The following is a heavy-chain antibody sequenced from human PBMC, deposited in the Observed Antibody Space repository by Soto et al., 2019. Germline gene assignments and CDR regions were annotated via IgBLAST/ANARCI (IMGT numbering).Heavy chain of an antibody. CDR3: ARELYGDYGVDY. D-gene: IGHD4-17*01. V-gene: IGHV3-48*01. J-gene: IGHJ4*02. CDR2: ITSSSSTI. Sequence: GGFPRRSCPTTGSPFYNFNMNRVRRAPGKGLEWVSYITSSSSTIYYADSVKGRFTISRDNAKNSLYLQVNSLRAEDTAVYYCARELYGDYGVDYWGQGTLVTVSS. CDR1: GSPFYNFN.